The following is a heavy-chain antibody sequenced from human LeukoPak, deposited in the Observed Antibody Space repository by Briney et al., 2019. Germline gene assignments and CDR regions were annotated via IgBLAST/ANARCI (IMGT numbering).Heavy chain of an antibody. CDR1: GGSVSSYY. D-gene: IGHD6-19*01. Sequence: SETLSLTCTVSGGSVSSYYWSWIRQPPGKGLEWIAYMYYSGGTNYNPSLKSRVTISVDTSKNQFSLKLSSVTAADTAVYYCARFVAVAAFDYWGQGTLVTVSS. J-gene: IGHJ4*02. V-gene: IGHV4-59*08. CDR2: MYYSGGT. CDR3: ARFVAVAAFDY.